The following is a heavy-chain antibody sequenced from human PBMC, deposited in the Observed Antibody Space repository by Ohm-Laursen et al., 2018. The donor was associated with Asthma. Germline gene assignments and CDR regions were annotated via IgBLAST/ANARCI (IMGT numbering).Heavy chain of an antibody. CDR1: GFTFSNNG. CDR3: ARDEITMVQGVIYYYGMDV. J-gene: IGHJ6*02. D-gene: IGHD3-10*01. Sequence: SLRLSCAASGFTFSNNGMHWVRQVPGKGLEWVALISFHGSNEYYADSVKGRFTISRDNSKNTLYLQMNSLRAEDTAVYYCARDEITMVQGVIYYYGMDVWGQGTTVTVSS. V-gene: IGHV3-30*03. CDR2: ISFHGSNE.